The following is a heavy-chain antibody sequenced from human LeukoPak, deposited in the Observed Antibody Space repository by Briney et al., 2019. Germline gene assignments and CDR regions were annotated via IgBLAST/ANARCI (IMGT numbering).Heavy chain of an antibody. CDR2: IYSGGST. V-gene: IGHV3-53*01. CDR3: ARDKGGLYYYGMDV. Sequence: GGSLRLSCAASGFTVSSNYMSWVRQAPEKGLEWVSVIYSGGSTYYADSVKGRFTISRDNSKNTLYLQMNSLRAEDTAVYYCARDKGGLYYYGMDVWGQGTTVTVSS. J-gene: IGHJ6*02. CDR1: GFTVSSNY. D-gene: IGHD3-16*01.